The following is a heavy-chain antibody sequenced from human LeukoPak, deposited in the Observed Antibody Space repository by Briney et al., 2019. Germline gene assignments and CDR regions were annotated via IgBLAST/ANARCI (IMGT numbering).Heavy chain of an antibody. D-gene: IGHD3-16*02. CDR1: GGTFSSYA. CDR2: IIPIFGTA. CDR3: ARVNDYVWGSYRMRWFDP. V-gene: IGHV1-69*05. Sequence: SVKVSCKASGGTFSSYAISWVRQAPGQGLEWMGGIIPIFGTANYAQKFQGRVTITTDESTSTAYMELSSLRSDDTAVYYCARVNDYVWGSYRMRWFDPWGQGTLVTVSS. J-gene: IGHJ5*02.